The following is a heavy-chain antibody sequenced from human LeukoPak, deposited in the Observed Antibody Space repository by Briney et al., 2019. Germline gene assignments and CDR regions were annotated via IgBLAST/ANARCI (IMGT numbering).Heavy chain of an antibody. Sequence: GGSLRLSCAASGFTFSTYNMNWVRQAPGKGPEWVSSISSSSNYIYYADSVKGRFTISRDNAKNSLYLQMNSLRAEDTDVYYCARDVGASAPDAFDIWGQGTMVTVSS. CDR3: ARDVGASAPDAFDI. D-gene: IGHD1-26*01. V-gene: IGHV3-21*01. CDR1: GFTFSTYN. J-gene: IGHJ3*02. CDR2: ISSSSNYI.